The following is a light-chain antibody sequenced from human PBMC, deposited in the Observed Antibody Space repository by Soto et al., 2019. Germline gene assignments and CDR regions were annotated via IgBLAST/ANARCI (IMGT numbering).Light chain of an antibody. CDR2: KAS. CDR1: QSITGW. CDR3: QQYNTYST. V-gene: IGKV1-5*03. Sequence: DIQMTQSPSTLSASVGDRVTITCRASQSITGWLAWYQQKPGKAPKLLIYKASSLKSGVPSRFSGSGSGTEFTLTISSLQPDDFATYYCQQYNTYSTLGGGTKVEIK. J-gene: IGKJ4*01.